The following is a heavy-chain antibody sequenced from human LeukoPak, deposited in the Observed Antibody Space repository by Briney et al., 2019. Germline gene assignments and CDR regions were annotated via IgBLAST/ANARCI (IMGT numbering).Heavy chain of an antibody. D-gene: IGHD5-18*01. Sequence: GGSLRLSCAASGFTFSNNAMHWVRQAPGKGLEWVALISYDGSNKHYADSVKGRFTISRDNSKNTLYLQMNSLRAEDTAVYYCARAHERQLWSSGVDYWGQGTLVTVSS. CDR1: GFTFSNNA. J-gene: IGHJ4*02. CDR2: ISYDGSNK. CDR3: ARAHERQLWSSGVDY. V-gene: IGHV3-30*03.